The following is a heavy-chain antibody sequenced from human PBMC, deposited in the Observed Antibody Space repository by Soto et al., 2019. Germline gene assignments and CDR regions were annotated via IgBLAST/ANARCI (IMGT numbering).Heavy chain of an antibody. V-gene: IGHV3-74*01. J-gene: IGHJ4*02. CDR3: AKDLGIITFMYYFGS. Sequence: SGGSLRLSCAGSGFTFSGYWMHWVRQAPGKGPVWVSRLNPNGTFTTNADSVKGRFTISRDNAKNTVYLQMNSLRAEDTAIYYCAKDLGIITFMYYFGSWGLGTLVTVSS. CDR1: GFTFSGYW. D-gene: IGHD3-16*01. CDR2: LNPNGTFT.